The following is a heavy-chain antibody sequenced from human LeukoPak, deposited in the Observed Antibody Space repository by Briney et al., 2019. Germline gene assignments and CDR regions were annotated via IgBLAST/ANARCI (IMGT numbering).Heavy chain of an antibody. D-gene: IGHD2-2*01. V-gene: IGHV5-51*01. CDR2: IYPGDSDT. CDR1: AYSFTSYW. Sequence: PGESLKVSCKGSAYSFTSYWIGGVRQMPGKGLEWMWIIYPGDSDTRYSTSFQGQVTITADKSISTAYLQWSSLKASDTAMYYCASRSVYCSSTSCPEKYYYYYMDVWGKGTTVTVSS. J-gene: IGHJ6*03. CDR3: ASRSVYCSSTSCPEKYYYYYMDV.